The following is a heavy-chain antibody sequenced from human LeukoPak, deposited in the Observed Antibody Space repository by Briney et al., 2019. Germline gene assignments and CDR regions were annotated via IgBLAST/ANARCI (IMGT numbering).Heavy chain of an antibody. CDR1: GSISSYY. CDR2: IYYSGST. CDR3: ARLSSGYRL. D-gene: IGHD3-22*01. J-gene: IGHJ4*02. Sequence: SETLSLTCTVSGSISSYYWSWIRQPPGKGLEWIGYIYYSGSTNYNPSLKSRVTISVDTSKNQFSLKLSSMTAADTAVYYCARLSSGYRLWGQGTLVTVSS. V-gene: IGHV4-59*01.